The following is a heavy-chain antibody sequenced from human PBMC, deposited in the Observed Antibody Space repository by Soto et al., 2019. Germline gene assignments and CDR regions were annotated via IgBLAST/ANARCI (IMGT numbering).Heavy chain of an antibody. Sequence: EVQLVESGGGLVKPGGSLRLSCAASGFTFSSYSMNWVRQAPGKGLEWVSSISRNSSYIYYADSVKGRFTISRDKAKNSRYPQMSSRRAEDTAVYYCARDMVRGVITPAGMDVWGQGTTVTVSS. CDR1: GFTFSSYS. CDR3: ARDMVRGVITPAGMDV. CDR2: ISRNSSYI. V-gene: IGHV3-21*01. J-gene: IGHJ6*02. D-gene: IGHD3-10*01.